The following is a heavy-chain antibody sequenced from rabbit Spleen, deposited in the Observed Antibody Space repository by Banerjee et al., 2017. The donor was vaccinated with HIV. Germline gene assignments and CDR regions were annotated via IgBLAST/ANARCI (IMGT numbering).Heavy chain of an antibody. J-gene: IGHJ4*01. CDR1: GVSFSGDSY. D-gene: IGHD4-1*01. CDR3: VREVAAKFSL. Sequence: QSLEESGGDLVKPGASLTLTCIASGVSFSGDSYMCWVRQAPGRGLEWIACINSYTAKSVYATWAKGPFTISKTSSTTVTLQMTSLTAADTATYFCVREVAAKFSLWGQGTLVTVS. V-gene: IGHV1S40*01. CDR2: INSYTAKS.